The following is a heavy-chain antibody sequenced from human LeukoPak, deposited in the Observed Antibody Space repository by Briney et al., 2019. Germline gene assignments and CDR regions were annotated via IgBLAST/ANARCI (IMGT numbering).Heavy chain of an antibody. CDR1: GFTFSSYA. V-gene: IGHV3-30*04. Sequence: GRSLRLSCAASGFTFSSYAMHWVRQAPGKGLEWVAVISYDGSNKYYADSVKGRFSISRDNSKNTLYLQMNSLRAEDTAVYYCARATLYYDILTGYYYDYWGQGTLVTVSS. J-gene: IGHJ4*02. CDR2: ISYDGSNK. D-gene: IGHD3-9*01. CDR3: ARATLYYDILTGYYYDY.